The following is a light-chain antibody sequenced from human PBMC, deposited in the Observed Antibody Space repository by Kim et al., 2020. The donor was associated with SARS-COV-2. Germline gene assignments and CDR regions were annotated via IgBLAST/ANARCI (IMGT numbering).Light chain of an antibody. Sequence: LSAAVGDRITSTCRASNSNSSWLAWYQQRPGKAPKLLVYDASSLESGVPSRFSGSGSGTEFTLTSSNLQHVDFESYYCQQYNSYSFGPGTKVDIK. CDR3: QQYNSYS. J-gene: IGKJ1*01. CDR2: DAS. CDR1: NSNSSW. V-gene: IGKV1-5*01.